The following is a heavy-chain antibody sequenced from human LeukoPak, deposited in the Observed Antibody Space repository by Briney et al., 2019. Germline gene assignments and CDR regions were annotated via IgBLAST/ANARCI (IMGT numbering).Heavy chain of an antibody. D-gene: IGHD2-15*01. J-gene: IGHJ3*02. V-gene: IGHV4-38-2*02. CDR1: GYSISSGYY. Sequence: PSETLSLTCTVSGYSISSGYYWSWIRQPPGKGLEWMGEINHSGSTNYNPSLKTRVTLSVDTPKNQFSLKLSSVTAADTAVYYCARVEYLADDSLDIWGKGTMVTVSS. CDR3: ARVEYLADDSLDI. CDR2: INHSGST.